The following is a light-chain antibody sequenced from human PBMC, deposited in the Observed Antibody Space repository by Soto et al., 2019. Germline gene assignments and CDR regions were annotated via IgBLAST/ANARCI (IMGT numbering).Light chain of an antibody. J-gene: IGKJ4*01. CDR1: DDITNY. V-gene: IGKV1-9*01. CDR2: DAS. Sequence: IQLTQSPSSLSASVGDRVTVTCRASDDITNYLAWYQQKAGKAPKLLIYDASTLYSGVPSRFSGSGSGTDFTLTISGLQHEDFATYYCQQLSRYPSTFGGGTKVEIK. CDR3: QQLSRYPST.